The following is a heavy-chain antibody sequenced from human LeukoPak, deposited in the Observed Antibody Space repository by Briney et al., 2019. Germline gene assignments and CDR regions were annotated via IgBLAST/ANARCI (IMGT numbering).Heavy chain of an antibody. CDR2: IWYDGGNK. D-gene: IGHD5-12*01. J-gene: IGHJ4*02. CDR3: ARVKVARAPFDY. V-gene: IGHV3-33*01. Sequence: GGSLRLSCAASGFTFSSYGMHWVRQAPGKGLEWVAVIWYDGGNKYYADSVKGRFTISRDNSKNTLYLQMNSLRAEDTAVYYCARVKVARAPFDYWGQGTLVTVSS. CDR1: GFTFSSYG.